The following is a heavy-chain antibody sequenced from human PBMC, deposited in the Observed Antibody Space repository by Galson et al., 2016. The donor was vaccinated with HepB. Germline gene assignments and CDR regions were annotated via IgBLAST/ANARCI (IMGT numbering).Heavy chain of an antibody. J-gene: IGHJ4*02. CDR1: GFTFSNYW. CDR2: IKQDGNEK. CDR3: ARKGGIYSPWGY. V-gene: IGHV3-7*03. D-gene: IGHD3-10*01. Sequence: SMRLPCAASGFTFSNYWMRWARQAPGKGLEWVANIKQDGNEKYYVDSVKGRFTISRDNAKNSLYLQMNSLRAEDTAVYYCARKGGIYSPWGYWGQGTLVTVSS.